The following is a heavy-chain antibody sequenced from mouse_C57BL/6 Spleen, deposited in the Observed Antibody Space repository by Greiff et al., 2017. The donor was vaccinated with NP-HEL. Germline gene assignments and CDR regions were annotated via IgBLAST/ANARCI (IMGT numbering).Heavy chain of an antibody. CDR1: GFNIKNTY. CDR2: IDPANGNT. J-gene: IGHJ2*01. CDR3: ARGDYGNYDYFDY. V-gene: IGHV14-3*01. D-gene: IGHD2-1*01. Sequence: VQLKESVAELVRPGASVKLSCTASGFNIKNTYMHWVKQRPEQGLEWIGRIDPANGNTKYAPKFQGKATITADTSSNTAYLQLSSLTSEDTAIYYCARGDYGNYDYFDYWGQGTTLTVSS.